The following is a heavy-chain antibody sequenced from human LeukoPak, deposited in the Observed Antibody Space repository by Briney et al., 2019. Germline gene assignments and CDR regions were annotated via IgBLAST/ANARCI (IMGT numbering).Heavy chain of an antibody. CDR3: ARGQFGGDY. Sequence: PSETLSLTCAVYGGSFSGYYWSLIRQPPGKGLEWIGEINHSGSTNYNPSLKSRVTISVDTSKNQFSLKLSSVTAADTAVYYCARGQFGGDYWGQGTLVTVSS. J-gene: IGHJ4*02. CDR2: INHSGST. CDR1: GGSFSGYY. D-gene: IGHD3-10*01. V-gene: IGHV4-34*01.